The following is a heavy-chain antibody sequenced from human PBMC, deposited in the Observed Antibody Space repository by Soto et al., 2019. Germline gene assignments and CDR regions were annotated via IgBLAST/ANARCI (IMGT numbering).Heavy chain of an antibody. CDR1: GAPITINY. J-gene: IGHJ5*02. Sequence: PSETLSLTCTVSGAPITINYWSWIRQAPGKGLEWIGYIYYSGSTTYNPSLKSRVTMSVDTSKNQFSLRLRTVTAADTALYFCARHSLALRKNNWFDPWGQGIMVTVS. D-gene: IGHD3-3*02. CDR3: ARHSLALRKNNWFDP. CDR2: IYYSGST. V-gene: IGHV4-59*08.